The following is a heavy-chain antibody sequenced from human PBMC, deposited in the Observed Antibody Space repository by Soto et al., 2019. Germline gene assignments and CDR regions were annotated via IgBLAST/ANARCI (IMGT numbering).Heavy chain of an antibody. J-gene: IGHJ5*02. CDR2: IYYSGST. D-gene: IGHD6-25*01. V-gene: IGHV4-59*01. Sequence: SETLSLTCAVYGGSFSGYYWNWIRQPPGKGLEWIGYIYYSGSTNYNPSLKSRVTISVDTSKNQFSLKLSSVTAADTAVYYCARPHGGSSGWDNWFDPWGQGTLVTVSS. CDR3: ARPHGGSSGWDNWFDP. CDR1: GGSFSGYY.